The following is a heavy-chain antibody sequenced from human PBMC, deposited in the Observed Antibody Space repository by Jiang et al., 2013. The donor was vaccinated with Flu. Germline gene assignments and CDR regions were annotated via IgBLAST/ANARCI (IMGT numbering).Heavy chain of an antibody. Sequence: TCTVSGGSISSSSYYWGWIRQPPGKGLEWIGSIYYSGSTYYNPSLKSRVTISVDTSKNQFSLKLSSVTAADTAVYYCARHVPSYYYYGMDVWGQGTTVTVSS. CDR3: ARHVPSYYYYGMDV. J-gene: IGHJ6*02. V-gene: IGHV4-39*01. CDR2: IYYSGST. CDR1: GGSISSSSYY.